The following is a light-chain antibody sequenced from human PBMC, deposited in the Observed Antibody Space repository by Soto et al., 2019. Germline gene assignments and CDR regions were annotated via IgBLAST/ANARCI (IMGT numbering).Light chain of an antibody. V-gene: IGLV2-11*01. CDR2: DVS. CDR3: SSYAGTNTHVV. CDR1: TSDVGGYNY. J-gene: IGLJ2*01. Sequence: QSALTQPRSVSGSPGQSVTISCTGSTSDVGGYNYVSWYQQYPGKAPKLMIYDVSKRPSGVPDRFSGSKSGNTASLTVSGLQAEDEASYYCSSYAGTNTHVVLGGGTKVTVL.